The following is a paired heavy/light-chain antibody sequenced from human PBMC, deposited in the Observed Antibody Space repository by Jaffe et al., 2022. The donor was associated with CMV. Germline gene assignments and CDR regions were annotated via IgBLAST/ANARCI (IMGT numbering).Heavy chain of an antibody. CDR3: ARDVGVYCSSTSCYPAYFDY. V-gene: IGHV3-21*01. J-gene: IGHJ4*02. CDR2: ISSSSSYI. CDR1: GFTFSSYS. D-gene: IGHD2-2*01. Sequence: EVQLVESGGGLVKPGGSLRLSCAASGFTFSSYSMNWVRQAPGKGLEWVSSISSSSSYIYYADSVKGRFTISRDNAKNSLYLQMNSLRAEDTAVYYCARDVGVYCSSTSCYPAYFDYWGQGTLVTVSS.
Light chain of an antibody. Sequence: EIVLTQSPATLSLSPGERATLSCRASQSVSSYLAWYQQKPGQAPRLLIYDASNRATGIPARFSGSGSGTDFTLTISSLEPEDFAVYYCQQRSNWLTFGPGTKVDIK. CDR2: DAS. V-gene: IGKV3-11*01. CDR3: QQRSNWLT. J-gene: IGKJ3*01. CDR1: QSVSSY.